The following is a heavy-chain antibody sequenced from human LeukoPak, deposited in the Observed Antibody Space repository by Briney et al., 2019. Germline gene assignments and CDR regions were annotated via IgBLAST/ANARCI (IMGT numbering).Heavy chain of an antibody. V-gene: IGHV4-59*11. J-gene: IGHJ4*02. CDR3: ARVGASNGVDY. CDR2: ISYSGST. D-gene: IGHD2-8*01. Sequence: SETLSLTCTVSGGSISSHYWSWIRQPPGKGLEWIGYISYSGSTNYNPSFKSRVAISVDRSKNQFSLRLSSVTAADTAMYYCARVGASNGVDYWGQGTLVTVSS. CDR1: GGSISSHY.